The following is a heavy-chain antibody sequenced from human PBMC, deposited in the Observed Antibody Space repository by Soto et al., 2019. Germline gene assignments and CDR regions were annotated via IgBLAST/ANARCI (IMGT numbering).Heavy chain of an antibody. J-gene: IGHJ4*02. Sequence: QVQLVESGGGVVQPGTSLRLSCAASGFTFSRHGMHWVRQTPGKGLEWLAVILNDASGHWYADSVKGRFTISRDNFENTLYLQMNGLRLEDPAMSYWARDDDDPDHGFDYWGQGTLVTVSS. D-gene: IGHD1-1*01. CDR3: ARDDDDPDHGFDY. CDR2: ILNDASGH. V-gene: IGHV3-33*01. CDR1: GFTFSRHG.